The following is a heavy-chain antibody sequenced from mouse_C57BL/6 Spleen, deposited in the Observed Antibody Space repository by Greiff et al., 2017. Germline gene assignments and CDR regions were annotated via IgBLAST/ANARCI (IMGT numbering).Heavy chain of an antibody. V-gene: IGHV1-80*01. J-gene: IGHJ4*01. CDR3: ARSRSTYYCGSSYYARDY. D-gene: IGHD1-1*01. CDR2: IYPGDGDT. CDR1: GYAFSSYW. Sequence: QVQLKESGAELVKPGASVKISCKASGYAFSSYWMNWVKQRPGQGLEWIGQIYPGDGDTNYNGKFKGKATLTADKSSSTAYMQLSSLTSEDSAVYFCARSRSTYYCGSSYYARDYWGQGTSVTVSS.